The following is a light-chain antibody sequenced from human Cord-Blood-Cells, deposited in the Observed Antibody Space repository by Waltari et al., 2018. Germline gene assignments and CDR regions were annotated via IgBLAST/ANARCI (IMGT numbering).Light chain of an antibody. CDR1: SSDVGSSNL. Sequence: QSALTQPASVSGSPGQSITISCTGTSSDVGSSNLVSWYQQHPGKATKLMIYEGSKRPSGVSNRFSGSKSGNTASLTISGLQAEDEADYYCCSYAGSSTFVVFGGGTKLTVL. J-gene: IGLJ2*01. CDR2: EGS. V-gene: IGLV2-23*01. CDR3: CSYAGSSTFVV.